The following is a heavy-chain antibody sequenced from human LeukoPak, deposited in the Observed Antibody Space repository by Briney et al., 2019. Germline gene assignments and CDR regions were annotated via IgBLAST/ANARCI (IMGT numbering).Heavy chain of an antibody. D-gene: IGHD2-8*01. J-gene: IGHJ6*03. V-gene: IGHV3-30*03. CDR2: ISYDGSTK. Sequence: GRSLRLSCAASGFTFSSYGMSWVRQAPGKGLEWVAVISYDGSTKYYADSVKGRFTISRDSSKNTLYFQMNSLRAEDTAMYYCARSMVNYYYYYMDVWGRGTTVTVSS. CDR1: GFTFSSYG. CDR3: ARSMVNYYYYYMDV.